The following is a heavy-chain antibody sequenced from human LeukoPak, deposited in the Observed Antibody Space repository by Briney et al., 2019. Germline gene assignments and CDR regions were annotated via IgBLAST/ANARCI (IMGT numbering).Heavy chain of an antibody. CDR2: IYTSGST. CDR3: ARDVVAAVGPFDY. CDR1: GDSISTFY. D-gene: IGHD6-13*01. Sequence: SETLSLTCTGFGDSISTFYWSWIRQPAGKGLEWIGHIYTSGSTNYNPSLKSRVTMSVDTSKNQFFLKLSSVTAADTAVYYCARDVVAAVGPFDYWGQGILVTVSS. J-gene: IGHJ4*02. V-gene: IGHV4-4*07.